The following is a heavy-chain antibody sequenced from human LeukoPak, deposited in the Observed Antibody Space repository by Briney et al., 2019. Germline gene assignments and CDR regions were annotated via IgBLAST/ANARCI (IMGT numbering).Heavy chain of an antibody. Sequence: GGSLRLPCAASGLTFSTFWMTWVRQTPGKGLEWVANINQDGSEKYYVDFVKGRFTISRDNAKNSLYLQMSNLRAEDTALYYCVRGTVWGQGTMVTVSP. CDR2: INQDGSEK. CDR1: GLTFSTFW. CDR3: VRGTV. J-gene: IGHJ3*01. V-gene: IGHV3-7*01.